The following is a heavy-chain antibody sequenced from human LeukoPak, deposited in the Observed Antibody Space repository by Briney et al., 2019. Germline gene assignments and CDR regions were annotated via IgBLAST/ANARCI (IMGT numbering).Heavy chain of an antibody. D-gene: IGHD3-10*01. Sequence: GASVKVSCKASGYTFTGYYIHWVRQAPGQGLEWMGWINPNSGDTSHAQRFQDRVTMTRDMSTSTAYMDLSMLTSDDTAVYYCAKGLWFGTLATWFDPWGQGTLVTVYS. V-gene: IGHV1-2*02. CDR3: AKGLWFGTLATWFDP. CDR2: INPNSGDT. CDR1: GYTFTGYY. J-gene: IGHJ5*02.